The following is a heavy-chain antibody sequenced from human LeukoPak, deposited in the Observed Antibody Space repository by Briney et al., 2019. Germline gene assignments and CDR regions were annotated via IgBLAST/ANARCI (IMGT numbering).Heavy chain of an antibody. Sequence: PGGSLRLSCAASGFTFSSYSMNWVRQAPGKGLEWVSSISSSSSYIYYADSVKGRFTISRDNAKNSLYLQMNSLRAEDTAVYYCARVDYLHYYMDVWGRGTTVTVSS. CDR3: ARVDYLHYYMDV. J-gene: IGHJ6*03. D-gene: IGHD2-2*03. CDR2: ISSSSSYI. CDR1: GFTFSSYS. V-gene: IGHV3-21*01.